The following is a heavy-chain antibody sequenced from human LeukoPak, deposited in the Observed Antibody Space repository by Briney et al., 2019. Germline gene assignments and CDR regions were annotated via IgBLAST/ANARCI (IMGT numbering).Heavy chain of an antibody. D-gene: IGHD5-24*01. J-gene: IGHJ4*02. Sequence: GGSLRLSCAASGFTFSDYYMSWIRQAPGKGLEWVSYISSGGSTIYYADSVKGRFTISRDNPKNLLFLQINSLRVEDTAVYYCARETPRRGETRDGYRWGQGTLVTVSS. CDR3: ARETPRRGETRDGYR. CDR1: GFTFSDYY. V-gene: IGHV3-11*04. CDR2: ISSGGSTI.